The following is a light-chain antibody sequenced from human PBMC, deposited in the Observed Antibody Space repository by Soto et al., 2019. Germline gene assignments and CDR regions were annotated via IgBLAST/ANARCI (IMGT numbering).Light chain of an antibody. CDR3: EQYHSYPFT. Sequence: DIQMTQSPSSLSASVGDRVTITCRASQDINNYLAWFQQKPGKAPNSLIYTASSFQTGVPSPFSGRGSGTDFTLTISGLQPEDFATYYCEQYHSYPFTFGQGKRLEIK. CDR1: QDINNY. CDR2: TAS. V-gene: IGKV1-16*01. J-gene: IGKJ5*01.